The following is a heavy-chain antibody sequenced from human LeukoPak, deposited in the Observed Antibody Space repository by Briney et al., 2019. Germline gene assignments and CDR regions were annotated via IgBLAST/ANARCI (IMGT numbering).Heavy chain of an antibody. CDR1: GGSISSGSYY. Sequence: PSETLSLTCTVSGGSISSGSYYWSWIRQPAGKGLEWIGRIYTSGSTNYNPSLKSRVTISVDTSKNQFSLKLSSVTAGDTAVYYCARGGDFLWFGEFPDYWGQGTLVTVSS. D-gene: IGHD3-10*01. V-gene: IGHV4-61*02. CDR3: ARGGDFLWFGEFPDY. J-gene: IGHJ4*02. CDR2: IYTSGST.